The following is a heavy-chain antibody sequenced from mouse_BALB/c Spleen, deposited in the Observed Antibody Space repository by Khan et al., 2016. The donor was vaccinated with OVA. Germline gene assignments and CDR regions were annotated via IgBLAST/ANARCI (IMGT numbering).Heavy chain of an antibody. V-gene: IGHV3-6*02. CDR2: IRYDGNT. D-gene: IGHD3-1*01. CDR1: GYSITNGYF. J-gene: IGHJ3*01. CDR3: ARVGSSGPAWFTY. Sequence: EVQLQESGPGLVKPSQSLSLTCSVTGYSITNGYFWNWIRQFPGNNLEWMGYIRYDGNTNYNPSLKNRISITRDKSKNQVFLNLNSVTPEDAATYYCARVGSSGPAWFTYWGQGTLVTVSA.